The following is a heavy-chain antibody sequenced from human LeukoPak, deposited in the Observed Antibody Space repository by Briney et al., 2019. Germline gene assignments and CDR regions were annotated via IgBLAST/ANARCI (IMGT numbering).Heavy chain of an antibody. J-gene: IGHJ3*02. D-gene: IGHD3-22*01. V-gene: IGHV3-30*02. Sequence: LGGYLRLSCAASGFTFSSYGMHWVRQAPGKGLEWVAFIRYDGSNKYYADSVKGRFTISRDNSKNTLYLQMNSLRAEDTAVYYCAKIYYDSSQSQGTGAFDIWGQGTMVTVSS. CDR2: IRYDGSNK. CDR3: AKIYYDSSQSQGTGAFDI. CDR1: GFTFSSYG.